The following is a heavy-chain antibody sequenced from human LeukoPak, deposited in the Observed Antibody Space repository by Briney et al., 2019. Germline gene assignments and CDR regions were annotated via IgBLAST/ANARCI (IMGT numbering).Heavy chain of an antibody. J-gene: IGHJ4*02. CDR1: NYTFTSFG. CDR2: ISTDSGNT. V-gene: IGHV1-18*01. D-gene: IGHD6-19*01. CDR3: ARRSETFTDFDY. Sequence: GASVKVSCKASNYTFTSFGISWVRQAPGQGLEYMGWISTDSGNTNYVQKLQGRVTMTTDTSTSTAYMELRSLTSDDTAVYYCARRSETFTDFDYWGQGTLVTVSS.